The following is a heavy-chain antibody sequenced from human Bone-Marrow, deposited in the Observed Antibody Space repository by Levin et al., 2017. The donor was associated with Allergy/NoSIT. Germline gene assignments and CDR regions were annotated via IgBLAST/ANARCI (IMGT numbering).Heavy chain of an antibody. CDR3: TRGVIPYCSSTSCYGG. Sequence: GGSLRLSCTASGFTFGDYAMSWFRQAPGKGLEWVGFIRSKAYGGTTEYAASVKGRFTISRDDSKSIAYLQMNSLKTEDTAVYYCTRGVIPYCSSTSCYGGWGQGTLVTVSS. CDR2: IRSKAYGGTT. J-gene: IGHJ4*02. V-gene: IGHV3-49*03. CDR1: GFTFGDYA. D-gene: IGHD2-2*01.